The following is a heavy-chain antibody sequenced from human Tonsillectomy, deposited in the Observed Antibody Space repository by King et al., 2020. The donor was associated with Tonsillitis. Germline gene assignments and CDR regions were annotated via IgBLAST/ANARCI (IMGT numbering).Heavy chain of an antibody. V-gene: IGHV3-7*03. Sequence: QLVESGGGLVQPGGSLRLSCAASGFTFSNYWMSWVRQAPGKGLEWVANIKQDGSEKYYVDSVKGRFTISRDNAKNSLYLQMNSLRADDTAVYYCARGGRIAAPCFDYWGQGTLVTVSS. CDR2: IKQDGSEK. D-gene: IGHD6-13*01. CDR1: GFTFSNYW. CDR3: ARGGRIAAPCFDY. J-gene: IGHJ4*02.